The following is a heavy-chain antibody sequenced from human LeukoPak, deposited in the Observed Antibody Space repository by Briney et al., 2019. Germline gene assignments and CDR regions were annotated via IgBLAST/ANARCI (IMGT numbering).Heavy chain of an antibody. CDR1: GFTFSSYA. J-gene: IGHJ4*02. CDR2: ISSSSSYI. Sequence: GGSLRLSCAASGFTFSSYAMSWVRQAPGKGLEWVSSISSSSSYIYYADSVKGRFTISRDNAKNSLYLQMNSLRAEDTAVYYCARATTVTTYYFDYWGQGTLVTVSS. CDR3: ARATTVTTYYFDY. V-gene: IGHV3-21*01. D-gene: IGHD4-17*01.